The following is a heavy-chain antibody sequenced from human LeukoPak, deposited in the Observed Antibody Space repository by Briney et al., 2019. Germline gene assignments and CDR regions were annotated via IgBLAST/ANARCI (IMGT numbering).Heavy chain of an antibody. CDR2: INGRGDDT. V-gene: IGHV3-23*01. Sequence: GGSLRLSCAAFSGFAMSWVRQAPGKRLEWVSAINGRGDDTYYPDSVKGRFTISRDNSNNTLYLQMNSLRADDTAVYYCAKGHRESSSFLDSWGQGIPVTVSS. CDR3: AKGHRESSSFLDS. J-gene: IGHJ4*02. CDR1: SGFA.